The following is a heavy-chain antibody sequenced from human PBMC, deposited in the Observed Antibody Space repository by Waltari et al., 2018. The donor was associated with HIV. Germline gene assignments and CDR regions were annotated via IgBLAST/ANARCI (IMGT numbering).Heavy chain of an antibody. CDR1: GYSSTGHY. V-gene: IGHV1-2*06. Sequence: QVHLVQSGAEVKKPGASVKVSCKPSGYSSTGHYINWGRQGPGHGLEWMGRINPQSGVTHYPQKFQGRVTMARDTANSTAYMDLTRLTSDDTAVYYCARGYFQNDLRGLFDLWGRGTLVTASS. CDR2: INPQSGVT. J-gene: IGHJ2*01. CDR3: ARGYFQNDLRGLFDL. D-gene: IGHD1-26*01.